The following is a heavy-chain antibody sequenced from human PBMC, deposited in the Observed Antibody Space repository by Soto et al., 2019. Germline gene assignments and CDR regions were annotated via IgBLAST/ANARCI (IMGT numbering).Heavy chain of an antibody. D-gene: IGHD6-13*01. J-gene: IGHJ6*02. Sequence: QVQLVESGGGVVQPGRSLRLSCAASGFTFSSYGMHWVRQAPGKGLEWVAVISYDGSNKYYADSVKGRFTISRDNSKNTLYLKMNSLRAEDTAVYYCAKAMGSSWHYYYYGMDVWGQGTTVTVSS. CDR2: ISYDGSNK. CDR1: GFTFSSYG. CDR3: AKAMGSSWHYYYYGMDV. V-gene: IGHV3-30*18.